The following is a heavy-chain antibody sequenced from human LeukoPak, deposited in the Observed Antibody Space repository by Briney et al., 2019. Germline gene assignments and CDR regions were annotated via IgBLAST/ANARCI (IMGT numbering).Heavy chain of an antibody. CDR2: IVASGGST. CDR3: AKGSTLSYSSTWCDY. Sequence: AGGSLRLSCVASGFTFSSSGMGWVRQAPGKGLECVSVIVASGGSTDYADSVKGRFTISRDNAKNSLYLQMKSLRAEDTALYYCAKGSTLSYSSTWCDYWGQGTLVTVSS. D-gene: IGHD6-13*01. CDR1: GFTFSSSG. V-gene: IGHV3-23*01. J-gene: IGHJ4*02.